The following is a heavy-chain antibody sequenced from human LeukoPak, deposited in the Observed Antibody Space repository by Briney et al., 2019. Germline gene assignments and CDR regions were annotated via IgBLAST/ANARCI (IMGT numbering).Heavy chain of an antibody. CDR1: GGSFSGYY. D-gene: IGHD1-26*01. V-gene: IGHV4-34*01. J-gene: IGHJ4*02. Sequence: PSETLSLTCAVHGGSFSGYYWSWIRQPPGKGLGWIGEINHSGSANYNPSLKSRVTISVDTSKNQFSLKLSSVTAADTAVYYCAREDGPIVGATEVPYYFDYWGQGTLVTVSS. CDR2: INHSGSA. CDR3: AREDGPIVGATEVPYYFDY.